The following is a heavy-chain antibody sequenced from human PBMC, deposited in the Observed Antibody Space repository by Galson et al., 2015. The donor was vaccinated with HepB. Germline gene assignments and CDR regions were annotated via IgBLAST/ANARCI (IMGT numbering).Heavy chain of an antibody. Sequence: SVKVSCKASGYTFSTYSITWVRQAPGQGLEWMGWISPYNGDTTYARKLQGRVTMTTDTFTSTAYMELRSLRSDDTAVYYCARGALVAVVGGTQYNWFDPWGQGTLVTVSS. V-gene: IGHV1-18*01. CDR3: ARGALVAVVGGTQYNWFDP. CDR2: ISPYNGDT. J-gene: IGHJ5*02. D-gene: IGHD2-15*01. CDR1: GYTFSTYS.